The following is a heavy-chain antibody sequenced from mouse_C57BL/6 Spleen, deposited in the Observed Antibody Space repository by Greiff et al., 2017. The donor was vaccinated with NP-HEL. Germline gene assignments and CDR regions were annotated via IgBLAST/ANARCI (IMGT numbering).Heavy chain of an antibody. CDR3: ARYDYESAMDY. Sequence: VQLQQSGPGLVQPSQSLSITCTVSGFSLTSYGVHWVRQSPGKGLEWLGVIWSGGSTDYNAAFISRLSISKDNSKSQVFFKMNSLQADDTAIYYCARYDYESAMDYWGQGTSVTVSS. CDR1: GFSLTSYG. J-gene: IGHJ4*01. V-gene: IGHV2-2*01. D-gene: IGHD2-4*01. CDR2: IWSGGST.